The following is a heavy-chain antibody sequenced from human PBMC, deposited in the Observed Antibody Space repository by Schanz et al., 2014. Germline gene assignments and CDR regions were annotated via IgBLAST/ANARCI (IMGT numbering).Heavy chain of an antibody. CDR3: AKVQTHTLYGGNSCFDY. V-gene: IGHV3-9*01. Sequence: EVQLVESGGGLVQPGRSLRLSCAASGFTFDDHAMHWVRQVPGKGLEWVSGISWNSGNIAYADSVKGRFTISRDNAKNSLXLQMNSLRPEDTALYYCAKVQTHTLYGGNSCFDYWGQGTLVTVSS. CDR2: ISWNSGNI. D-gene: IGHD2-21*02. CDR1: GFTFDDHA. J-gene: IGHJ4*02.